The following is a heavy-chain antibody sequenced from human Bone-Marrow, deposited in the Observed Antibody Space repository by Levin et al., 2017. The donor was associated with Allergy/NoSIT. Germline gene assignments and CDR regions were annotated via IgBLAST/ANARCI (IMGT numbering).Heavy chain of an antibody. CDR2: IIPIFGPP. D-gene: IGHD2-15*01. J-gene: IGHJ6*03. CDR3: ASLTVDCSGGACLSRYFYYYMDV. CDR1: GGTFSSHG. V-gene: IGHV1-69*13. Sequence: SVKVSCKASGGTFSSHGIAWVRQAPGQGLEWMGGIIPIFGPPNSAQKFQGRVTISADESTNTSYMELSSLRSDGTAVCYCASLTVDCSGGACLSRYFYYYMDVWGKGTTVTVSS.